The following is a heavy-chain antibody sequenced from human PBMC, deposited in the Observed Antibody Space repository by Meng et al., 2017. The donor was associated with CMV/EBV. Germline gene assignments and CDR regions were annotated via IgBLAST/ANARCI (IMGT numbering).Heavy chain of an antibody. V-gene: IGHV4-59*01. CDR1: GGSISNYY. CDR3: ARGGWVQPFDY. J-gene: IGHJ4*02. D-gene: IGHD1-1*01. CDR2: VHSSGTT. Sequence: SETLSLTCSVSGGSISNYYWSWIRQSPGKGLEWIGYVHSSGTTNYNGPLKGRVTIALDTSKNQFSLKLSSLTAADTAIYYCARGGWVQPFDYRGQGTLVTVSS.